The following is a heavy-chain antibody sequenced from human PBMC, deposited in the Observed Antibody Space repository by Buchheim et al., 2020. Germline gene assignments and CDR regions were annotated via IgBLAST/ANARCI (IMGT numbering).Heavy chain of an antibody. J-gene: IGHJ4*02. D-gene: IGHD4-17*01. CDR1: GFTFSSYG. V-gene: IGHV3-33*01. Sequence: QVQLVESGGGVVQPGRSLRLSCAASGFTFSSYGMHWVRQAPGKGLEWVAVIWYDGSNKYYADSVKGRFTISRDNSKNTLYLKMNSLRAEDTAVYYCAGGTYGEYVFDYWGKGTL. CDR2: IWYDGSNK. CDR3: AGGTYGEYVFDY.